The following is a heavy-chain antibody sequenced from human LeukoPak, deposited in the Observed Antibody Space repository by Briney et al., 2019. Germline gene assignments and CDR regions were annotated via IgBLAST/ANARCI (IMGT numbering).Heavy chain of an antibody. CDR2: ITTSSTV. V-gene: IGHV3-48*01. D-gene: IGHD3-3*02. CDR1: GLTFVNYG. Sequence: GGSLRLSCAASGLTFVNYGVNWVRQAPGKGLEWVSYITTSSTVYYADSVKGRFTISRDNAKNSLYLQMNSLRAEDTAVYYCAIRFDYWGQGSLVTVSS. CDR3: AIRFDY. J-gene: IGHJ4*02.